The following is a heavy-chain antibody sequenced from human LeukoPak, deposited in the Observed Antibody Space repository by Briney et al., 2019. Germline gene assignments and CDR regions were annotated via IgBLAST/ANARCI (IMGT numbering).Heavy chain of an antibody. CDR1: GFTFSTYA. J-gene: IGHJ4*02. CDR3: AKDAALFCSGGSCHGKGYYFDY. Sequence: TGGSLRLSCAASGFTFSTYAMSWVRQAPGKGLEWVSRISGRGDTTYYADSVKGRFTISRDSSKNTLYLQVNSLRAEDTAVYYCAKDAALFCSGGSCHGKGYYFDYWGQGILVTVSS. D-gene: IGHD2-15*01. CDR2: ISGRGDTT. V-gene: IGHV3-23*01.